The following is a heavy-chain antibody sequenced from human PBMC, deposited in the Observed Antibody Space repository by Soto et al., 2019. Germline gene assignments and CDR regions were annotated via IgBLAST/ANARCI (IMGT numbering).Heavy chain of an antibody. CDR2: LYSSDGT. CDR1: GFSFGGKNY. CDR3: ATWLQREHAFDI. Sequence: DVQLEESGGVLIQPGGSLRLSCAASGFSFGGKNYLTWVRQAPGKGLEWASALYSSDGTYYADSVKGRFSVSRDNSKNTFYLQRHSLRTEDTALYFCATWLQREHAFDIWGLGTMVTVSS. V-gene: IGHV3-53*01. D-gene: IGHD1-1*01. J-gene: IGHJ3*02.